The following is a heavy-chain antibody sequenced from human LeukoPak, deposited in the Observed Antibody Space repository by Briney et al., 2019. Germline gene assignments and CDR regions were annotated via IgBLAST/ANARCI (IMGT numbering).Heavy chain of an antibody. J-gene: IGHJ4*02. Sequence: GGSLRLSCAASGFIVSSNYMSWVRQAPGKGLEWVSVIYSGGSTYYADSVKGRFTISRDNSKNTLYLQMNSLRAEDTAVYYCAGTTCGGDCYSEYWGQGTQVTVSS. CDR3: AGTTCGGDCYSEY. V-gene: IGHV3-53*01. CDR1: GFIVSSNY. D-gene: IGHD2-21*02. CDR2: IYSGGST.